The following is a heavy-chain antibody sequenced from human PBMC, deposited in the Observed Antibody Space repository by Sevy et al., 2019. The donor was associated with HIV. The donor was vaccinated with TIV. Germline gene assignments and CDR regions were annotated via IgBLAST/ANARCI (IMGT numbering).Heavy chain of an antibody. CDR1: GYTLSSCD. CDR3: ARADLDSSTFFYYYGMDV. V-gene: IGHV1-8*01. CDR2: MNPDSGRR. D-gene: IGHD6-13*01. Sequence: ASVKVSCKASGYTLSSCDINWVRQATGQGLEWMGWMNPDSGRRGYAPKFQGRVTMTTNTSIGTAYMELRSLRSEDSAVYYCARADLDSSTFFYYYGMDVWGQGTTVTVSS. J-gene: IGHJ6*02.